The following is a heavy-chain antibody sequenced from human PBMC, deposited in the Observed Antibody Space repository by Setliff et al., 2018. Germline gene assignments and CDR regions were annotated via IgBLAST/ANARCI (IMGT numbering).Heavy chain of an antibody. D-gene: IGHD3-22*01. CDR3: ARRRYYYDSSGYRWGGFYFDY. Sequence: VASVKVSCKASGYTFTGYYMHWVRQAPGQGLEWMGWINPNSGGTNYAQKFQGWVTMTRDTSISTAYMELSRLRSDDTAVYYCARRRYYYDSSGYRWGGFYFDYWGQGTLVTVSS. CDR2: INPNSGGT. V-gene: IGHV1-2*04. CDR1: GYTFTGYY. J-gene: IGHJ4*02.